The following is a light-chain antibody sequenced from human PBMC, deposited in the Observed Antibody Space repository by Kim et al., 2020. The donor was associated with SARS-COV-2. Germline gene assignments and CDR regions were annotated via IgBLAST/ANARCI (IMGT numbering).Light chain of an antibody. J-gene: IGLJ1*01. V-gene: IGLV3-1*01. CDR3: QAWDSSTYYV. Sequence: VSPGQTASITCSGDKLGDKYACWYQQKPGQSPVLVIYQDSKRPSGIPERLSGSNSGNTATLTISGTQAMDEADYYCQAWDSSTYYVFGTGTKVTVL. CDR2: QDS. CDR1: KLGDKY.